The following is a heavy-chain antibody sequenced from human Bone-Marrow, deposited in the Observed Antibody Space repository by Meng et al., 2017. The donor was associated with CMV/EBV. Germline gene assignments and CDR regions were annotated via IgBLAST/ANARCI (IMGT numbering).Heavy chain of an antibody. Sequence: GESLKISCGASGFTLRSYGLHWVRQASGKGLEWVAAISHDGKKRSYADPVKGRLTISRDNSKNTLYLQMNSLRPEDTAMYYCARVKRVLVVAAAIGPYGMDVWGQGTTVTVSS. CDR1: GFTLRSYG. CDR2: ISHDGKKR. CDR3: ARVKRVLVVAAAIGPYGMDV. V-gene: IGHV3-30*03. J-gene: IGHJ6*02. D-gene: IGHD2-2*01.